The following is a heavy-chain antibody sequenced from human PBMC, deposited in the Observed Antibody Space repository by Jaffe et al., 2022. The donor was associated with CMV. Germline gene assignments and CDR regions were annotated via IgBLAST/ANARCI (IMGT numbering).Heavy chain of an antibody. CDR3: ARDPPYDILTGYYEIGVYYYGMDV. CDR1: GFTFSSYS. D-gene: IGHD3-9*01. J-gene: IGHJ6*02. CDR2: ISSSSSTI. V-gene: IGHV3-48*02. Sequence: EVQLVESGGGLVQPGGSLRLSCAASGFTFSSYSMNWVRQAPGKGLEWVSYISSSSSTIYYADSVKGRFTISRDNAKNSLYLQMNSLRDEDTAVYYCARDPPYDILTGYYEIGVYYYGMDVWGQGTTVTVSS.